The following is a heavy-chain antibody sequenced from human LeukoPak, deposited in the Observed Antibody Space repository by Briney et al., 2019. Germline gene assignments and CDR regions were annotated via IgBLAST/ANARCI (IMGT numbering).Heavy chain of an antibody. V-gene: IGHV3-30*18. CDR3: AKDYDILTGYSSIDY. CDR1: GFTFSSYG. D-gene: IGHD3-9*01. CDR2: ISYDGSNK. J-gene: IGHJ4*02. Sequence: GGSLRLSRAASGFTFSSYGMHWVRQAPGKGLEWVAVISYDGSNKYYADSVKGRFTISRDNSKNTLYLQMDSLRAEDTAVYCCAKDYDILTGYSSIDYWGQGTLVTVSS.